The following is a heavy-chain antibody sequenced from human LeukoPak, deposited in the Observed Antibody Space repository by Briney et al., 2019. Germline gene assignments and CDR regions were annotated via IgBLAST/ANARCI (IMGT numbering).Heavy chain of an antibody. D-gene: IGHD3-16*01. CDR1: GFTFSTYG. CDR2: IWSDGSNK. J-gene: IGHJ6*02. V-gene: IGHV3-33*01. Sequence: GGSLRLSCAASGFTFSTYGMYWVRQAPGKGLEWVATIWSDGSNKYYADSVKGRFTISRDNSKNTLYLQMNNLRAEDTAVYFCARGGGLDVWGQGATVTVSS. CDR3: ARGGGLDV.